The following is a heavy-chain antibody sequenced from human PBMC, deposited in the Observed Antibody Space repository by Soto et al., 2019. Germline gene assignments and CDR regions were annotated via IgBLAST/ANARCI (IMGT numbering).Heavy chain of an antibody. CDR2: ISYDGSNK. CDR1: GFTFSSYG. Sequence: QVQLVESGGGVVQPGRSLRLSCAASGFTFSSYGMHWVRQAPGKGLEWVAVISYDGSNKYYADSVEGRFTISRDNSKNSRYLQMNSRRAEGTAVYYCAKDLLEEAAPRKDWFDPWGQGTLVTVSS. CDR3: AKDLLEEAAPRKDWFDP. D-gene: IGHD3-3*01. V-gene: IGHV3-30*18. J-gene: IGHJ5*02.